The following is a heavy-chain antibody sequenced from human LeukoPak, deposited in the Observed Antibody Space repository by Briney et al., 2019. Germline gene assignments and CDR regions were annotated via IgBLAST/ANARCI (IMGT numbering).Heavy chain of an antibody. CDR1: GYTFIEYY. Sequence: ASVKVSCKASGYTFIEYYMHWVRQAPGQGLEWMGWINPNNGGTNYAPKFQGRVTVTRDTSISTAYMELRSLRSDDTAVYYCARPARSGSGYYFGMDVWGQGTTVTVSS. J-gene: IGHJ6*02. D-gene: IGHD3-10*01. CDR3: ARPARSGSGYYFGMDV. CDR2: INPNNGGT. V-gene: IGHV1-2*02.